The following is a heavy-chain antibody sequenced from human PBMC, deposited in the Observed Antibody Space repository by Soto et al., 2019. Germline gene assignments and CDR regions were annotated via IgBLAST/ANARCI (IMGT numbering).Heavy chain of an antibody. V-gene: IGHV4-59*01. Sequence: PSETLSLTCTVSGGSISSYYWSWIRQPPGKGLEWIGYIYYSGSTNYNPSLKSRVTISVDTSKNQFSLKLSSVTAADTAVDYCGGGDSSGYYPYYYYGMDVWGQGTTVTVSS. CDR1: GGSISSYY. J-gene: IGHJ6*02. D-gene: IGHD3-22*01. CDR3: GGGDSSGYYPYYYYGMDV. CDR2: IYYSGST.